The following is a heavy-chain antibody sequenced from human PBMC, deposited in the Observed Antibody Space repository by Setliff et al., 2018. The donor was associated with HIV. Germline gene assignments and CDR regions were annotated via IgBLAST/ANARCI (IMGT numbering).Heavy chain of an antibody. CDR3: ARSALWFGEADWYFDL. Sequence: KPSETLSLTCTVSGGSISSSSYYWGWIRQPPGKGLEWIGWIGYIYKGGSTYYNPSLKSRVTMSEDTSKNQFSLKLRSVTAVDTAVYYCARSALWFGEADWYFDLWGRGTLVTVTS. CDR1: GGSISSSSYY. D-gene: IGHD3-10*01. V-gene: IGHV4-39*07. J-gene: IGHJ2*01. CDR2: IGYIYKGGST.